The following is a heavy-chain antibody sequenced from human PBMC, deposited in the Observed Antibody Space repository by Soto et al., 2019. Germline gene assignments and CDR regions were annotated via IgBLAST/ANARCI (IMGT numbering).Heavy chain of an antibody. V-gene: IGHV1-18*01. CDR3: ARHHGPTTSENWFEP. CDR1: GYTFFTYD. D-gene: IGHD5-12*01. CDR2: ISTYSGDT. Sequence: QVHLVQSGVEVKTPGASVKVSCQASGYTFFTYDITWVRQAPGQGLEWMGWISTYSGDTKYAQKFQGRVTMTTDTSTTTAYLELMSLRSDDTAVYYCARHHGPTTSENWFEPWGQGTLVTVSS. J-gene: IGHJ5*02.